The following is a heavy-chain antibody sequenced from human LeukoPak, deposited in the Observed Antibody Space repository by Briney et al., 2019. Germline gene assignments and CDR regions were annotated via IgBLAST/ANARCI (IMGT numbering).Heavy chain of an antibody. D-gene: IGHD5-24*01. V-gene: IGHV4-59*01. CDR2: SSSRGST. Sequence: PSETLSLTCTVSSGSITDYYWGWIRQSPGKGLEWIGHSSSRGSTNYNPSLKSRVTISVDTSKSQFSLKLTSVTAADTAVYYCARGDGYNYFWGQGTLVTVSS. CDR3: ARGDGYNYF. CDR1: SGSITDYY. J-gene: IGHJ4*02.